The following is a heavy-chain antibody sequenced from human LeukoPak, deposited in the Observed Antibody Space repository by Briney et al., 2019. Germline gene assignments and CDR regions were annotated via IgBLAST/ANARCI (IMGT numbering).Heavy chain of an antibody. CDR1: GYTFTSYA. J-gene: IGHJ6*03. CDR2: ISDHTGKT. V-gene: IGHV1-18*01. Sequence: ASVKVSCKTSGYTFTSYAISWVRQAPGQGLEGMGWISDHTGKTSFAQKFQGRVTLTTHTSTSTAYMEMRSLRSDDTAVYYCARSYDIFHNYMDVWGKGTTVTVSS. CDR3: ARSYDIFHNYMDV. D-gene: IGHD3-9*01.